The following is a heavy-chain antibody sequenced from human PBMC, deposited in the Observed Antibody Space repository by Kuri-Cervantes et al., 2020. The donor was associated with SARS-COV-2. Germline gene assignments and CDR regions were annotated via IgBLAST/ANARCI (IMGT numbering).Heavy chain of an antibody. D-gene: IGHD6-13*01. J-gene: IGHJ6*03. CDR1: GFTFDNYC. Sequence: GGSLRLSCAASGFTFDNYCMGWVRQAPGKGLQWVSAISGSGGSTYYADSVKGRFTISRDNSKNTLYLQMNSLRAEDTAVYYCSLSSSSVYYYYMDVWGKGTTVTVSS. V-gene: IGHV3-23*01. CDR3: SLSSSSVYYYYMDV. CDR2: ISGSGGST.